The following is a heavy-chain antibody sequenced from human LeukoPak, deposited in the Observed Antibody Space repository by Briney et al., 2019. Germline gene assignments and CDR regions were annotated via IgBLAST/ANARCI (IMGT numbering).Heavy chain of an antibody. D-gene: IGHD3-22*01. CDR3: ARNYYGSSGYTLDY. CDR1: GGSISSSSYY. Sequence: SETLSLTCTVSGGSISSSSYYWGWIRQPPGKGLEWIGSIYYSGSTYYNPSLKSRVTISVDTSKNQFSLKLSSVTAADTAVYYRARNYYGSSGYTLDYWGQGTLVTVSS. J-gene: IGHJ4*02. V-gene: IGHV4-39*07. CDR2: IYYSGST.